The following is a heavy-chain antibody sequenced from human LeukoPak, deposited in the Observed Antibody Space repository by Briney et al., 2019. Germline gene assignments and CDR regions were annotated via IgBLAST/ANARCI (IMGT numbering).Heavy chain of an antibody. J-gene: IGHJ5*02. CDR3: AREPASRGYPFDP. CDR1: GFSFSSFW. Sequence: PGGSLRLSCAASGFSFSSFWMHWVRQVPGKGLVWVSRINRDGGSTSYADSVKGRFIISRDNAKNTLYLQMNSLRVEDTAVYYCAREPASRGYPFDPWRQGTLVTVSS. CDR2: INRDGGST. V-gene: IGHV3-74*01. D-gene: IGHD3-22*01.